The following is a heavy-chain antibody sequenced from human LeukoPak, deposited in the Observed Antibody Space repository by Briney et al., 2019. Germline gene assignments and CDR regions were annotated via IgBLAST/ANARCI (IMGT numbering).Heavy chain of an antibody. Sequence: GGSLRLSCAASGFTFSSYGMHWVRQAPGKGLEWVAVIWYDGSNKYYADSVKGRFTISRDNSKNTLYLQMNSLRAEDTAVYYCARDYYDVSDYYYYGMDVWGQGTTVTVSS. D-gene: IGHD3-22*01. J-gene: IGHJ6*02. CDR2: IWYDGSNK. CDR1: GFTFSSYG. V-gene: IGHV3-33*01. CDR3: ARDYYDVSDYYYYGMDV.